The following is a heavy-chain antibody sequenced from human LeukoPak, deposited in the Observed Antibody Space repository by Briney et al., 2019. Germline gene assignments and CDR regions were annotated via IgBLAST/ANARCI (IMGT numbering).Heavy chain of an antibody. D-gene: IGHD2-15*01. J-gene: IGHJ5*02. CDR1: VGSFSGYY. Sequence: SETLSLTCAVYVGSFSGYYWSWIRQPPGKGLEWIGEINHSGSTNYNPSLKSRVTISVDTSKNQFSLKLSSVTAADTAVYYCARGDYSPSPFDPWGQGTLVTVSS. CDR3: ARGDYSPSPFDP. V-gene: IGHV4-34*01. CDR2: INHSGST.